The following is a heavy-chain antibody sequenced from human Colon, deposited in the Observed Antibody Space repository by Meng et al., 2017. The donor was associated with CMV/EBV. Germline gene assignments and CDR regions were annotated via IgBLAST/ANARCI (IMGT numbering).Heavy chain of an antibody. D-gene: IGHD4-17*01. CDR2: ISTSGGRT. CDR3: ARQGFGDYSYYFDH. CDR1: GFTFSTYA. Sequence: GALRLSCAASGFTFSTYAMTWVRQAPGKGLEWVSTISTSGGRTYYADSVKGRFTISRDNSKNTLVLQMDSLRAEDTATFYCARQGFGDYSYYFDHWGQGILVTVSS. V-gene: IGHV3-23*01. J-gene: IGHJ4*02.